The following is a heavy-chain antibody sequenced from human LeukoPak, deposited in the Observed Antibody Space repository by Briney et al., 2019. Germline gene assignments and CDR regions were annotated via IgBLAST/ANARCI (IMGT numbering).Heavy chain of an antibody. CDR3: ARSPRRDYHSYMDV. V-gene: IGHV3-11*04. J-gene: IGHJ6*03. CDR1: GFTFSEYY. Sequence: GGSLTLSCAASGFTFSEYYMSWIRQAAGNVREWVAYISSSRSTIYYADSVKGRFTTSTDNAKNRLYLQMNSLRAEDTAVYYCARSPRRDYHSYMDVWGKGTTVTISS. CDR2: ISSSRSTI.